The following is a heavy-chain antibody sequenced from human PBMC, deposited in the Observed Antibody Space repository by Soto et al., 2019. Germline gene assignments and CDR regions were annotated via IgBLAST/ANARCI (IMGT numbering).Heavy chain of an antibody. Sequence: PSETLSLTCAVSGGSISSSNWWSWVRQPPGKGLEWIGEIYHSWSTNYNPCLKSRVTISVHKSKNQSSLKLSYVTAADPAVYYCASDPSIAASPLDYWGQGTLVTVSS. CDR2: IYHSWST. CDR3: ASDPSIAASPLDY. J-gene: IGHJ4*02. D-gene: IGHD6-6*01. V-gene: IGHV4-4*02. CDR1: GGSISSSNW.